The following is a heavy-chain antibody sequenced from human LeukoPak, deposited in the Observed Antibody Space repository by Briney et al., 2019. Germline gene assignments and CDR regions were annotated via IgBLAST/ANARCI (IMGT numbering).Heavy chain of an antibody. CDR1: GFTFSDYY. J-gene: IGHJ4*02. V-gene: IGHV3-11*01. D-gene: IGHD5-18*01. CDR2: ISSSGSTI. CDR3: ATYRQVQVPFEC. Sequence: GGSLRLSCAASGFTFSDYYMSWIRQAPGKGLEWVSYISSSGSTIYYADSVKGRFTISRDNAKNSLYLQMNSLRAEDTAIYYCATYRQVQVPFECWGQGTLVTVSS.